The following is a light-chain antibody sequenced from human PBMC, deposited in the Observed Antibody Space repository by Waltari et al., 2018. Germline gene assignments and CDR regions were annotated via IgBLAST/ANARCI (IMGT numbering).Light chain of an antibody. V-gene: IGKV3-20*01. J-gene: IGKJ3*01. CDR1: QSVSSSY. CDR2: GAS. Sequence: EIVLTQSPGHLSLSPGERATLSCRASQSVSSSYLAWYQQKPGQAPRLLIYGASSRATGIPDRFSGSGSGTDFTLTISRLEPEDFAVYYCQQYGSSPFTFGPGTKVDIK. CDR3: QQYGSSPFT.